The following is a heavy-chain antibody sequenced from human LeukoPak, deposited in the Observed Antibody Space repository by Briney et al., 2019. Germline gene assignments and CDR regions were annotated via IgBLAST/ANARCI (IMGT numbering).Heavy chain of an antibody. CDR3: ARETGSAVGSTDFDY. V-gene: IGHV3-23*01. CDR1: GFTFNTYA. Sequence: GGSLRLSCAASGFTFNTYAMNWVRQAPGKGLEWVSDISGTGVGTYYADSVKGRFTISRDNSKNTLYLQMNSLRVEDTAVYYCARETGSAVGSTDFDYWGQGTLVTVSS. J-gene: IGHJ4*02. D-gene: IGHD4-17*01. CDR2: ISGTGVGT.